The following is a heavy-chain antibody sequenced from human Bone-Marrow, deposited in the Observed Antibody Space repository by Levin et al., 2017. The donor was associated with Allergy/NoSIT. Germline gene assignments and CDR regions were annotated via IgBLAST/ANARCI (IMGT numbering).Heavy chain of an antibody. V-gene: IGHV3-30*18. CDR2: ISYDGSNK. CDR3: AKRGVVPAAMPYYYYYMDV. J-gene: IGHJ6*03. CDR1: GFTFSSYG. D-gene: IGHD2-2*01. Sequence: GGSLRLSCAASGFTFSSYGMHWVRQAPGKGLEWVAVISYDGSNKYYADSVKGRFTISRDSSKNTLYLQMNSLRAEDTAVYYCAKRGVVPAAMPYYYYYMDVWGKGTTVTVSS.